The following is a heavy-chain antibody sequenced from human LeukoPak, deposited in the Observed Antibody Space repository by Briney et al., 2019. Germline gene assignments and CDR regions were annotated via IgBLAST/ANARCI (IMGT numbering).Heavy chain of an antibody. CDR3: ARRHLLSGLDY. CDR1: GGSISSYY. Sequence: SETLSLTCTVSGGSISSYYWSWIRQPPGKGLEWIGYIYYSGSTNYNPSLKSRVTISVDTSKNQFSLKLSSVTAADTAVYYCARRHLLSGLDYWGQGTLVTVSS. D-gene: IGHD3-16*02. V-gene: IGHV4-59*01. CDR2: IYYSGST. J-gene: IGHJ4*02.